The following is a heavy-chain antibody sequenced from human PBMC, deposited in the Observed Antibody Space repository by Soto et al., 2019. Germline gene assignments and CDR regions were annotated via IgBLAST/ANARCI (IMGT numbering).Heavy chain of an antibody. D-gene: IGHD3-10*01. Sequence: QVQFQESGPGLVKPSETLSLTCTVSGGSIDNYYCSWFRQPPGKGLEWIGYISYSGYSAYNFSLKRRVTMSMDKSKTQFYLTLESVTATDTAVYYCARHGFGPLHGLVDVWGQGTTVIVSS. CDR3: ARHGFGPLHGLVDV. J-gene: IGHJ6*02. CDR1: GGSIDNYY. CDR2: ISYSGYS. V-gene: IGHV4-59*08.